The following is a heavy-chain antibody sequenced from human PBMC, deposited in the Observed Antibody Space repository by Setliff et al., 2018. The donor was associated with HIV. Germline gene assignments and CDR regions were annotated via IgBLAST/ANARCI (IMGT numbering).Heavy chain of an antibody. Sequence: PSETLSLTCTVSGYSISSGYYWGWIRQPPGKGLEWIGSIFYSETVYYGGRTYYSPSLKSRVTISVDTSKSQFSLKLSSVTAADTAVYYCARGVPLLPPHYWGQGTLVTVSS. V-gene: IGHV4-38-2*02. CDR1: GYSISSGYY. CDR3: ARGVPLLPPHY. D-gene: IGHD2-21*02. J-gene: IGHJ4*02. CDR2: IFYSETVYYGGRT.